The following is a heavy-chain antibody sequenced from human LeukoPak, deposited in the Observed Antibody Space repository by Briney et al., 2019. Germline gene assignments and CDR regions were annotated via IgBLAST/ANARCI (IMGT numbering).Heavy chain of an antibody. CDR3: ARGTCSSTSCYDNWFDP. Sequence: SETLSLTCAVYGGSLSGYYWSWIRQPPGKGLEWIGEINHSGSTNYNPSLKSRVTISVDTSKNQSSLKLSSVTAADTAVYYCARGTCSSTSCYDNWFDPWGQGTLVTVSS. V-gene: IGHV4-34*01. J-gene: IGHJ5*02. CDR2: INHSGST. D-gene: IGHD2-2*01. CDR1: GGSLSGYY.